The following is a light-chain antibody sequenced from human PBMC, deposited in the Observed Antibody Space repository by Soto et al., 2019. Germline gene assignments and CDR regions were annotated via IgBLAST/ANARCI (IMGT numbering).Light chain of an antibody. V-gene: IGLV2-14*01. Sequence: QSVLTQPASVSGSPGQSITISCTGTSSDVGAYNYVSWYQQHPGTATNLMIYDVNLPPSGVSNLFSGSNAANTASLNISGLQAEDEAYYYCTSWTTRTTIKFGGGTKLTVL. CDR3: TSWTTRTTIK. J-gene: IGLJ2*01. CDR2: DVN. CDR1: SSDVGAYNY.